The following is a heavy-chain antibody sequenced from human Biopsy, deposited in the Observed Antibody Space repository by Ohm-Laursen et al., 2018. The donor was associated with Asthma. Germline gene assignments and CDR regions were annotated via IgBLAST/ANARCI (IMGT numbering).Heavy chain of an antibody. CDR3: ARGTIVAGIDY. CDR2: IFYSGAT. V-gene: IGHV4-61*01. J-gene: IGHJ4*02. D-gene: IGHD5-12*01. CDR1: GGSVSSDKYY. Sequence: SDTLSLTCSVSGGSVSSDKYYWSWIRQPPGKGLEWIAYIFYSGATNYNPALKSRVAQSIDTSTSQFSLRLNSLSAAGTAVYYCARGTIVAGIDYWGRGTLVTVSS.